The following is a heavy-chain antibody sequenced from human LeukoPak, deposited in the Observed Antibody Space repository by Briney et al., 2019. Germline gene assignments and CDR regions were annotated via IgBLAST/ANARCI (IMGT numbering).Heavy chain of an antibody. Sequence: TGGSLRLSCAASGFTFSHYSMNWVRQAPGKGLEWVAVISYDGSNKFYADSVRGRFTISRDNSKNTLFLQMNSLRPEDTAVYYCARGPDYDILADYFDYWGQGTLVTVSS. V-gene: IGHV3-30*03. D-gene: IGHD3-9*01. J-gene: IGHJ4*02. CDR1: GFTFSHYS. CDR3: ARGPDYDILADYFDY. CDR2: ISYDGSNK.